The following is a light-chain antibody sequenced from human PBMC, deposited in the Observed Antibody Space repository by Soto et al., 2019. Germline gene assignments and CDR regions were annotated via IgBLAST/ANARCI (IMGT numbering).Light chain of an antibody. J-gene: IGLJ2*01. CDR3: YSYVGSIS. V-gene: IGLV2-23*02. Sequence: QSALTQPASVSGSPGQSITISCTGTSSDVGSHNFVSWYQQHPGKAPELMIYEVSKRPSGVSNRFSGSKSGNTASLTISGLQAEDEAAYSCYSYVGSISFAGGTKRPS. CDR2: EVS. CDR1: SSDVGSHNF.